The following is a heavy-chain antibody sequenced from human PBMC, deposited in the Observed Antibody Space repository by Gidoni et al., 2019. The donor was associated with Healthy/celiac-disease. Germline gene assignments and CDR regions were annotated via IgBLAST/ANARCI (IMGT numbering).Heavy chain of an antibody. V-gene: IGHV4-59*01. D-gene: IGHD3-3*01. J-gene: IGHJ4*02. CDR3: ARWSWRKSFDY. Sequence: QVQLQESGPGLVKPSETLSLTCTVSGGSISSYYWSWIRQPPGKGLEWIGYIYYSGSTNYNPSLKSRVTISVDTSKNQFSLKLSSVTAADTAVYYCARWSWRKSFDYWGQGTLVTVSS. CDR2: IYYSGST. CDR1: GGSISSYY.